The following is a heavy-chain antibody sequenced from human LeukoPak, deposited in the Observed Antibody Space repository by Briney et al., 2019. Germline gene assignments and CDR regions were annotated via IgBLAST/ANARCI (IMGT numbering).Heavy chain of an antibody. CDR2: IVVGSGNT. Sequence: SVKVSCKASGITFTSSAMQWVRQARGQRLEWIGWIVVGSGNTNYAQKFQKRVTITRDMSTSTAYMELSSLRSEDTAVYYCATSMIRGADVDYWGQGTLVTVSS. J-gene: IGHJ4*02. CDR1: GITFTSSA. D-gene: IGHD3-10*01. V-gene: IGHV1-58*02. CDR3: ATSMIRGADVDY.